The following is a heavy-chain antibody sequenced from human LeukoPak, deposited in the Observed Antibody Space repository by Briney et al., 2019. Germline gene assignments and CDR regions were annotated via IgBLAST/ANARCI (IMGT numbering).Heavy chain of an antibody. V-gene: IGHV3-15*01. CDR1: GFTFSNAW. CDR3: TTHRGNRSRYFDY. D-gene: IGHD1-14*01. CDR2: IKSKTDGGTT. Sequence: GGSLRLSCAASGFTFSNAWMSWVRQAPGKGLEWVGRIKSKTDGGTTDYAAPVKGRFTISRDDSKNTLYLQMNSLKTEDTAVYYCTTHRGNRSRYFDYCGQGTLVTVSS. J-gene: IGHJ4*02.